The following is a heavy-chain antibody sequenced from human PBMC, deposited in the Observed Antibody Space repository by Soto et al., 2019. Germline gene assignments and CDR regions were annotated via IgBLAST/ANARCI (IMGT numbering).Heavy chain of an antibody. V-gene: IGHV1-8*01. D-gene: IGHD3-22*01. CDR2: MNPNSGNT. J-gene: IGHJ6*02. CDR3: ASDTYYYDSGGSLLYYYYGMDV. Sequence: ASVKVSCKASGYTFTSYDINWVRQATGQGLEWMGWMNPNSGNTGYAQKFQGRVTMTRNTSISTAYMELSSLRSEDTAVYYCASDTYYYDSGGSLLYYYYGMDVWGQGTTVTVSS. CDR1: GYTFTSYD.